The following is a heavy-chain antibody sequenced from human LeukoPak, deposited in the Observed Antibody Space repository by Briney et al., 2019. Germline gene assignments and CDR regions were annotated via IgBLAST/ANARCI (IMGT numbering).Heavy chain of an antibody. CDR3: AKGGASVTDAPHGDVVTTTLDGFDI. CDR1: GFAFITYP. V-gene: IGHV3-23*01. CDR2: VSGSGGHK. J-gene: IGHJ3*02. Sequence: GGSLRLSCVASGFAFITYPMSWVRQAPGKGLEWVSGVSGSGGHKFYADSAKGRVTISRDNSKKTLYLQMSSLRADDTAVYYCAKGGASVTDAPHGDVVTTTLDGFDIWGHGTMVTVST. D-gene: IGHD4-17*01.